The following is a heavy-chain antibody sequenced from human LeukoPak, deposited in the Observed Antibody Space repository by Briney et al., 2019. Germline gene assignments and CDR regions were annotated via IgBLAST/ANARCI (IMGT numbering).Heavy chain of an antibody. CDR2: IIPIFGTA. CDR3: ARAIHYYYYYYMDV. J-gene: IGHJ6*03. Sequence: SVKVSCKASGYTFTSYGISWVRQAPGQGLEWMGGIIPIFGTANYAQKFQGRVTITADKSTSTAYMELSSLRSEDTAVYYCARAIHYYYYYYMDVWGKGTTVTVSS. V-gene: IGHV1-69*06. CDR1: GYTFTSYG.